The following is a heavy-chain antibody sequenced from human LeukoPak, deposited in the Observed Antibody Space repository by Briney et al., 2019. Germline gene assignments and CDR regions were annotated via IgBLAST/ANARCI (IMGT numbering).Heavy chain of an antibody. D-gene: IGHD2-2*01. J-gene: IGHJ3*02. CDR3: TSRYCTTTNCYSFDN. CDR1: GLSFNTYS. Sequence: GGSLRLSCAASGLSFNTYSMNWVRQAPGKGLEWVSSISSTSAHIFYPDSVKGRFSISRDNAKSSLYLQMHSLRVEDTAVYYCTSRYCTTTNCYSFDNWGQGTLVTVSS. V-gene: IGHV3-21*01. CDR2: ISSTSAHI.